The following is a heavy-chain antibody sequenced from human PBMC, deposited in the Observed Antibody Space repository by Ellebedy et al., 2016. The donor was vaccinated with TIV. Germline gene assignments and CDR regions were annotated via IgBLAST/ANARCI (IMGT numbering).Heavy chain of an antibody. CDR2: ISGSGGTT. CDR3: AKGPRTAMYGSPLDY. D-gene: IGHD5-18*01. Sequence: GGSLRLSXGASGFTFSSYAMSWVRQAPGKGLEWVSAISGSGGTTYYADSVKGRFTISRDNSQNTLYVQMKSLRAEDTAVYYCAKGPRTAMYGSPLDYWGQGTLVTVSS. V-gene: IGHV3-23*01. CDR1: GFTFSSYA. J-gene: IGHJ4*02.